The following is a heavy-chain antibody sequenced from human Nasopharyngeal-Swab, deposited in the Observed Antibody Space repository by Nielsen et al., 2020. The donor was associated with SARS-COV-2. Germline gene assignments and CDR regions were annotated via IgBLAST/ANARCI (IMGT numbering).Heavy chain of an antibody. Sequence: GGSLRLSCAASGFTFSGSAMYWVRQAPGKGLEYVSLISSDGRSTYYANSMKGKFTVSRDNSKNTLYLQMGSLRAEDMAVYYCARERCGGDCYSDYWGQGTLVTVSS. CDR2: ISSDGRST. D-gene: IGHD2-21*01. CDR1: GFTFSGSA. CDR3: ARERCGGDCYSDY. J-gene: IGHJ4*02. V-gene: IGHV3-64*01.